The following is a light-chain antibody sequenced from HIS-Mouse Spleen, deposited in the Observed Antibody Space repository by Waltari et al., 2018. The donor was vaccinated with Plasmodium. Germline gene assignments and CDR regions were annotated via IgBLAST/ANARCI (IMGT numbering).Light chain of an antibody. J-gene: IGLJ1*01. CDR3: CSYAGSYTYV. CDR2: DVS. CDR1: SSDVGGYTY. Sequence: QSALTHPRSVTGSPGQSVTISCTGTSSDVGGYTYVSWYQQHPGKAPKLMIYDVSKRPSVVPDRFSGSKSGNTASLTISGLQAEDEADYYCCSYAGSYTYVFGTGTKVTVL. V-gene: IGLV2-11*01.